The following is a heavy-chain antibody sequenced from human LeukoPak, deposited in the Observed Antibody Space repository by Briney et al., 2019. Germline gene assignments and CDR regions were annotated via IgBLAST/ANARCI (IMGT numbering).Heavy chain of an antibody. J-gene: IGHJ5*02. Sequence: PGGSLRLSCAASGFTFSSYDMHWVRQATGKGLEWVSAIGTAGDTYYPGSVKGRFTISRESAKNSLYLQMNSLRAGDTAVYYCARALYSSSHENWFDPWGQGTLVTVSS. CDR2: IGTAGDT. CDR1: GFTFSSYD. D-gene: IGHD6-6*01. V-gene: IGHV3-13*01. CDR3: ARALYSSSHENWFDP.